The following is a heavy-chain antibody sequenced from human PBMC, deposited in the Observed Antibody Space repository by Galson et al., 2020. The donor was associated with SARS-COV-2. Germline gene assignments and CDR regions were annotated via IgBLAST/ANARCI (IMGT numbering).Heavy chain of an antibody. CDR3: ATPRGDYYGSGSYDY. J-gene: IGHJ4*02. CDR2: ISYDGSNK. Sequence: GGSLRLFCAASGFTFSSYAMHWVRQAPGKGLEWVAVISYDGSNKYYADSVKGRFTISRDNSKNTLYLQMNSLRAEDTAVYYCATPRGDYYGSGSYDYWGQGTLVTVSS. V-gene: IGHV3-30*04. CDR1: GFTFSSYA. D-gene: IGHD3-10*01.